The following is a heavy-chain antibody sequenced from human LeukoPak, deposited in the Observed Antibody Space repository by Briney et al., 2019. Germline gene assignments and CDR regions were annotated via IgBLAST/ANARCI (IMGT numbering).Heavy chain of an antibody. V-gene: IGHV4-34*01. D-gene: IGHD2-2*01. CDR3: ARVFIVVVPTPTYYFDY. CDR2: IKYSGTT. J-gene: IGHJ4*02. CDR1: GGSFTGYY. Sequence: PSETLSLTCAVYGGSFTGYYWSWIRQPPGKGLGWIGEIKYSGTTKYNPSLKSRATMSVGTSKNQFSLKLSSVTAADTAVYYCARVFIVVVPTPTYYFDYWGQGALVTVSS.